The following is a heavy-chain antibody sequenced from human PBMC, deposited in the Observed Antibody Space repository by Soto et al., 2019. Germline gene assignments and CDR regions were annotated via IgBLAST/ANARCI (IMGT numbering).Heavy chain of an antibody. CDR3: ARGRKGFGSSSYVD. J-gene: IGHJ4*02. D-gene: IGHD6-13*01. CDR1: GGSFSGYY. V-gene: IGHV4-34*01. CDR2: INHSGST. Sequence: QVQLQQWGAGLLKSSETLSLPCGVYGGSFSGYYWSWIRQPPGKGLEWIGEINHSGSTNYNPSLKSRVIISLDTPKSQFSLKLGSVTAADAAVYYCARGRKGFGSSSYVDWGQGALITVSS.